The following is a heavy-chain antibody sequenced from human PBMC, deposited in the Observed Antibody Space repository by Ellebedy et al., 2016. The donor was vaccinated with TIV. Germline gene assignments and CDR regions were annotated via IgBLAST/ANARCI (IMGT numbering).Heavy chain of an antibody. D-gene: IGHD3-22*01. CDR2: IKQDETEK. CDR3: AKDKGYDSSGQHFDY. J-gene: IGHJ4*02. Sequence: GGSLRLSCAASGFTFTSYWMSWVRQAPGKGLEWVANIKQDETEKYYVDSVKGRFTISRDNAKNSLYLQMNSLRAEDTALYYCAKDKGYDSSGQHFDYWGQGTLVTVSS. CDR1: GFTFTSYW. V-gene: IGHV3-7*03.